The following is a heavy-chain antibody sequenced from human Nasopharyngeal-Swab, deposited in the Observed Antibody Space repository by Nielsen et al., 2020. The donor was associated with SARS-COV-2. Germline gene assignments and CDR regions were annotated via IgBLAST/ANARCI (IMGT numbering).Heavy chain of an antibody. CDR3: AKGYHVNAYYFDY. CDR2: ITGSGGDT. CDR1: GFTFSTYA. Sequence: GGSLRLSCAASGFTFSTYAMSWVRQAPGEGLEWVSTITGSGGDTYYADSVKGRFTISRDNSKNTLYLQMNSLRAEDTALYYCAKGYHVNAYYFDYWGQGSLVTVSS. D-gene: IGHD1-1*01. V-gene: IGHV3-23*01. J-gene: IGHJ4*02.